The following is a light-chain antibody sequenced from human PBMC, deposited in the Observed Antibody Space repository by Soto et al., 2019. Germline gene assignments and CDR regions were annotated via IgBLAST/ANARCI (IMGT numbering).Light chain of an antibody. J-gene: IGKJ1*01. CDR1: QSVSSNY. CDR2: LAS. CDR3: QQYASSRT. Sequence: EIVLTQSPGTLSLSPWERATLSCRASQSVSSNYLAWYQQKPGQAPRLLIYLASSRAPGIPDRFSGSGSGTDFTLTISRLEPEDFAVYYCQQYASSRTFGQGTKVDIK. V-gene: IGKV3-20*01.